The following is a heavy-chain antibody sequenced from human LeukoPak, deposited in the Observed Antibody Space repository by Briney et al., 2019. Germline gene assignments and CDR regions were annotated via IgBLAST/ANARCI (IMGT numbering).Heavy chain of an antibody. CDR1: GGSISSYY. CDR2: INTSGST. CDR3: AYSSSWYYFDY. D-gene: IGHD6-13*01. J-gene: IGHJ4*02. V-gene: IGHV4-4*07. Sequence: PSETLSLTCTVSGGSISSYYWSWIRQPAGKGLEWIGRINTSGSTNNNLSLKSRGTISVDTSKNQFSLKLTSVTAADTAVYYCAYSSSWYYFDYWGQGTLVTVSS.